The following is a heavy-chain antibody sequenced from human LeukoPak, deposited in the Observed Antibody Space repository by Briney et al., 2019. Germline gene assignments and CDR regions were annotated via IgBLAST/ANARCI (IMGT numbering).Heavy chain of an antibody. CDR2: ISSSGSTI. Sequence: PGGSLRLSCAASGFTFSSYEMNWVRQAPGKGLEWVSYISSSGSTIYYADSVKGRFTISRDNAKNSLYLQMNSLRAEDTAVYYCASLYGDYGADYWGQGTLVTVSS. CDR1: GFTFSSYE. CDR3: ASLYGDYGADY. V-gene: IGHV3-48*03. D-gene: IGHD4-17*01. J-gene: IGHJ4*02.